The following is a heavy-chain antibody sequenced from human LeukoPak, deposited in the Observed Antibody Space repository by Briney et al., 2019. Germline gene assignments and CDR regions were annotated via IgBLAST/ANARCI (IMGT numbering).Heavy chain of an antibody. Sequence: GGSLRLSCAASGFTFSSYSMNWVRQAPGKGLEWVSSIGSSSSYIYYADSVKGRFTISRDDAKNSLYLQMNSLRAEDTAVYYCAKDGYYDFWSGYLYYFDYWGQGTLVTVSS. CDR3: AKDGYYDFWSGYLYYFDY. D-gene: IGHD3-3*01. CDR2: IGSSSSYI. V-gene: IGHV3-21*04. J-gene: IGHJ4*02. CDR1: GFTFSSYS.